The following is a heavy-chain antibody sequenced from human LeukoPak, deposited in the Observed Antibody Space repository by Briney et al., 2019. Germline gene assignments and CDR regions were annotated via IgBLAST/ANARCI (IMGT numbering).Heavy chain of an antibody. CDR2: ISSSGSTM. D-gene: IGHD3-22*01. CDR3: ARDGGVEYYDSSNYYDY. V-gene: IGHV3-11*04. Sequence: GGSLRLSCAASEFTFSDYYMSWIRQAPGKGLEWVSYISSSGSTMYYADSVKGRFTISRDNAKNSLYLQMNSLRAEDTAVYYCARDGGVEYYDSSNYYDYWGQGTLVTVSS. CDR1: EFTFSDYY. J-gene: IGHJ4*02.